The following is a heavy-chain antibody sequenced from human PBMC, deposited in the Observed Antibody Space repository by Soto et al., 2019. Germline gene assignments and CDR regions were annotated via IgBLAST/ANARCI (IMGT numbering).Heavy chain of an antibody. Sequence: SVKVSCKASGGTFSSYTISWVRQAPGQGLEWMGRIIPIGGIASYAQKFQGRVTITRDTSTSTVYMELSSLRSEDTAVYYCARESDAFDIWGQGTMVTVSS. V-gene: IGHV1-69*04. CDR2: IIPIGGIA. J-gene: IGHJ3*02. CDR3: ARESDAFDI. CDR1: GGTFSSYT.